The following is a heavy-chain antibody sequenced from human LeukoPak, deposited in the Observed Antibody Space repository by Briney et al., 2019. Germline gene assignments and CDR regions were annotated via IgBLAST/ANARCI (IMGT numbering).Heavy chain of an antibody. CDR3: AREGHDYSRRYYFDY. Sequence: ASVKVSCKASGGTFSSYAISWVRQAPGQGLEWMGRIIPILGIANYAQKFQGRVTITADKSTSTAHMELSSLRSEDTAVYYCAREGHDYSRRYYFDYWGQGTLVTVSS. J-gene: IGHJ4*02. CDR2: IIPILGIA. D-gene: IGHD4-11*01. V-gene: IGHV1-69*04. CDR1: GGTFSSYA.